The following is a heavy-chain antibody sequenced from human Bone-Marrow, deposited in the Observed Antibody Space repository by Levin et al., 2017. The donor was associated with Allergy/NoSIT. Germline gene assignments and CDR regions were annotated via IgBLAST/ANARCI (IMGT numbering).Heavy chain of an antibody. CDR3: AKDGIPKWELNAFDI. D-gene: IGHD1-26*01. J-gene: IGHJ3*02. Sequence: PGGSLRLSCAASGFTFTRFGMNWVRQAPGKGLEWVASISYDGTNEDYADSVKGRFTISRDNSNNTLFLQMNSLRSEDTAVYHCAKDGIPKWELNAFDIWGQGTRVSVSS. V-gene: IGHV3-30*18. CDR1: GFTFTRFG. CDR2: ISYDGTNE.